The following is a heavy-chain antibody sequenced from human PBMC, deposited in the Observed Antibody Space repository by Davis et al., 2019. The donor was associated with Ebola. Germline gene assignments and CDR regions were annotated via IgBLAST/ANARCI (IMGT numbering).Heavy chain of an antibody. CDR2: INHSGST. V-gene: IGHV4-34*01. CDR3: ARDAPPRYCSGGSCYSQYFQH. Sequence: SETLSLTCAVYGWSFSGYYWSWIRQPPGKGLEWIGEINHSGSTNYNPSLKSRVTISVDTSKNQFSLKLSSVTAADTAVYYCARDAPPRYCSGGSCYSQYFQHWGQGTLVTVSS. J-gene: IGHJ1*01. CDR1: GWSFSGYY. D-gene: IGHD2-15*01.